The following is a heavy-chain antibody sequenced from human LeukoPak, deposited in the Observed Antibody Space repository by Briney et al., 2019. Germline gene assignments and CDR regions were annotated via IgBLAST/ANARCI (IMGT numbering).Heavy chain of an antibody. CDR1: GGSISSGGYS. Sequence: SETLSLTCAVSGGSISSGGYSWSWIRQPPGKGLEWIGYIYYSGSTNYNPSLKSRVTISVDTSKSQFSLKLSSVTAADTAVYYCARDAATVTTGFDYWGQGTLVTVSS. J-gene: IGHJ4*02. V-gene: IGHV4-61*08. CDR3: ARDAATVTTGFDY. D-gene: IGHD4-11*01. CDR2: IYYSGST.